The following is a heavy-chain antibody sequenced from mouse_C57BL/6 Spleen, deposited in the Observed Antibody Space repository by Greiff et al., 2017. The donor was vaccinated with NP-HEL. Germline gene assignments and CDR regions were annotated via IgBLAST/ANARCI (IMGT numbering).Heavy chain of an antibody. V-gene: IGHV1-82*01. J-gene: IGHJ2*01. CDR2: IYPGDGDT. D-gene: IGHD1-1*01. CDR3: ARGAYYYGSSYGY. Sequence: QVQLQQSGPELVKPGASVKISCKASGYAFSSSWMNWVKQRPGKGLEWIGRIYPGDGDTNYNGKFKGKATLTADKSSSTAYMQLSSLTSEDSAVYVCARGAYYYGSSYGYWGQGTTLTVSS. CDR1: GYAFSSSW.